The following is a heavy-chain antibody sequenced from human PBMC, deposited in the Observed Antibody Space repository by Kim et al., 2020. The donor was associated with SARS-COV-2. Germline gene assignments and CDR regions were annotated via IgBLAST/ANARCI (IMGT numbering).Heavy chain of an antibody. J-gene: IGHJ4*02. V-gene: IGHV3-30-3*01. CDR1: GFTFSSYA. D-gene: IGHD3-10*01. CDR3: ARPPRGYYGSGSYFDY. CDR2: ISYDGSNK. Sequence: GSLRLSCAASGFTFSSYAMHWVRQAPGKGLEWVAVISYDGSNKYYADSVKGRFTISRDNSKNTLYLQMNSLRAEDTAVYYCARPPRGYYGSGSYFDYWGQGTLVTVSS.